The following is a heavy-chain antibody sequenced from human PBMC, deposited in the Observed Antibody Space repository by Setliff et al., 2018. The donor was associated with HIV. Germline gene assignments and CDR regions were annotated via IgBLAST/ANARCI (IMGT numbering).Heavy chain of an antibody. D-gene: IGHD2-2*01. CDR3: AIDMVGGWLRPMPDF. CDR2: FDPEDGET. CDR1: GFTLREVS. V-gene: IGHV1-24*01. J-gene: IGHJ4*02. Sequence: WASVKVSCKVSGFTLREVSMHWVRQAPGKGLEWMGYFDPEDGETVYAQKFQGRVTMTEDTSTDTAHMELSGLRSEDTAVYYCAIDMVGGWLRPMPDFWGQGALVTVSS.